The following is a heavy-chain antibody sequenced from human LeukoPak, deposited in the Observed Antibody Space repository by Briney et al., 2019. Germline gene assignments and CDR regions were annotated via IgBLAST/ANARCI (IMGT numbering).Heavy chain of an antibody. V-gene: IGHV3-33*01. J-gene: IGHJ6*02. CDR2: IWYDGSTE. CDR1: GLSFRTYG. CDR3: ARDGGYYYYGMDV. Sequence: PGGSLRLSCAASGLSFRTYGMHWVRQAPGKGLDWVAVIWYDGSTEFYADSVKGRFTISRDNSNNTLYLQMNSLRAEDTAVYSCARDGGYYYYGMDVWGQGTTVTVSS.